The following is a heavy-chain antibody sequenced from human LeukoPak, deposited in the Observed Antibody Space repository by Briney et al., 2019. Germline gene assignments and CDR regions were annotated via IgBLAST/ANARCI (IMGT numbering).Heavy chain of an antibody. CDR2: IKQDGSEK. D-gene: IGHD2-21*02. V-gene: IGHV3-7*01. J-gene: IGHJ4*02. Sequence: GGSLRLSCAASGFTFSSYWMSWVRQAPGKGLEWVANIKQDGSEKYYADSVKGRFTISRDNSKNTLYLQMNSLRAEDTAVYYCAREKPYCGGDCYTIDYWGQGTLVTVSS. CDR3: AREKPYCGGDCYTIDY. CDR1: GFTFSSYW.